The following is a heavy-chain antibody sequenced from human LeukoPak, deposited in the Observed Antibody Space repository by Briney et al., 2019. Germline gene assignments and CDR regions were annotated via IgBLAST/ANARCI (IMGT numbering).Heavy chain of an antibody. D-gene: IGHD1-26*01. V-gene: IGHV3-23*01. J-gene: IGHJ4*02. CDR1: GFTFSSYA. CDR3: AKDRLRTTT. Sequence: GGSLRLSCAASGFTFSSYAMSWVRQAPGKGLEWVSSISTSGGSTYYADSVKGRFTISRDNSENTLYLQMNSLRAEDTAVYYCAKDRLRTTTWGQGTLVTVSS. CDR2: ISTSGGST.